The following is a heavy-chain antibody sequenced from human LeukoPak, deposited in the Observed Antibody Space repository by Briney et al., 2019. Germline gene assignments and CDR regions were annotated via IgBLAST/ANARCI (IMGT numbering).Heavy chain of an antibody. V-gene: IGHV4-30-2*01. Sequence: SETLSLTCAVSGGSISSGGYYWRWIRQPPGKGLEWIGYIYHSGSTYYNPSLKSRVTISVDRSKNQFSLKLSSVTAADTAVYYCARVWAGYFDYWGQGTLVTVSS. D-gene: IGHD3-10*01. CDR2: IYHSGST. CDR3: ARVWAGYFDY. CDR1: GGSISSGGYY. J-gene: IGHJ4*02.